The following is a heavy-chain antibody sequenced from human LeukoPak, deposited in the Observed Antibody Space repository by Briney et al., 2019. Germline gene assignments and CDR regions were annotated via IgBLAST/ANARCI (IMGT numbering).Heavy chain of an antibody. Sequence: PGGSLRLSCAASGFTFSNYEMHWVRQAPGKGLEWVSYISSSSTIYYADSVKGRFTISRDNAKNSLYLQMNSLRAEDTAVYYCARAPLYGDYFDYWGQGTLVTVSS. V-gene: IGHV3-48*03. D-gene: IGHD4-17*01. J-gene: IGHJ4*02. CDR3: ARAPLYGDYFDY. CDR2: ISSSSTI. CDR1: GFTFSNYE.